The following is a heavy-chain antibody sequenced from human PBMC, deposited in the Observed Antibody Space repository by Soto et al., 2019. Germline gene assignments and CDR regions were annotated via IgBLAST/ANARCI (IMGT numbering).Heavy chain of an antibody. Sequence: SETLSLTCTVSGGPISSGDYYWSWIRQYPGKGLEWIGHIYYSGMTYYNPSLKSRVTISLDTSKNQFSLRLTSVTAADTAVCYCARPTYNSGSPFDYWGQGTLVTVSS. CDR2: IYYSGMT. CDR1: GGPISSGDYY. CDR3: ARPTYNSGSPFDY. J-gene: IGHJ4*02. V-gene: IGHV4-31*03. D-gene: IGHD1-20*01.